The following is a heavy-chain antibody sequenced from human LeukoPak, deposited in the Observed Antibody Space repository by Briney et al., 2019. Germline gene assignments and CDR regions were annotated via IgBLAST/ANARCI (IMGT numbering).Heavy chain of an antibody. V-gene: IGHV3-23*01. J-gene: IGHJ4*02. CDR2: ISGSGGST. D-gene: IGHD3-10*01. CDR3: AKRDVLLWFGELLSADY. Sequence: GGSLRLSCAASGFTFSSYAMSWVRQARGKGLEWVSVISGSGGSTYYADSVKGRFTISRDNSKNTLYLQMNSLKAEDTAVYYCAKRDVLLWFGELLSADYWGQGTLVTVSS. CDR1: GFTFSSYA.